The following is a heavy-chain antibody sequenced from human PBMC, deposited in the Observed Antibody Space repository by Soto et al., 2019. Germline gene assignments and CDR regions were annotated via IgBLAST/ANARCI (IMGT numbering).Heavy chain of an antibody. CDR2: IYWDDDK. CDR3: AHSLIPNWGSRGAFDY. V-gene: IGHV2-5*02. CDR1: GFSLSTSGVG. D-gene: IGHD7-27*01. Sequence: QITLKESGPTLVKPTQTLTLTCTFSGFSLSTSGVGVGWIRQPPGKALEWLALIYWDDDKRYSPSLKSRLTIPKDTYKNQVVLTMTNMDPVDTATYYCAHSLIPNWGSRGAFDYWGQGTLVTVSS. J-gene: IGHJ4*02.